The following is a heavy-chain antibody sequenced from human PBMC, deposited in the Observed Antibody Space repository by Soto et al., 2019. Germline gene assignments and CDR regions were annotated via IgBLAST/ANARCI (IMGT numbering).Heavy chain of an antibody. D-gene: IGHD3-16*01. CDR1: GGSISSNNW. V-gene: IGHV4-4*02. CDR3: ARDRRGRAEYFQH. CDR2: IYHSGSA. J-gene: IGHJ1*01. Sequence: QVQLQESGPGLVKPSGTLSLTCAVSGGSISSNNWWSWVRQPPGKGLEWIGEIYHSGSANYNPSLRGRVXXWXDXXKNQFSLKLSSVTAADTAVYYCARDRRGRAEYFQHWGQGTLVTVSS.